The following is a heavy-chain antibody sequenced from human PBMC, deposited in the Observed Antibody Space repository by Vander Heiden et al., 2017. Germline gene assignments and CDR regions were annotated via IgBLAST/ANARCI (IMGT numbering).Heavy chain of an antibody. CDR2: ISAYNGNT. CDR1: GYTFTSYG. V-gene: IGHV1-18*01. D-gene: IGHD3-10*01. CDR3: AREGTSYYYGSGSYYTWFDP. Sequence: QVQLVQSGAEVKKPGASVKVSCKASGYTFTSYGISWVRQAPGQGLEWMGWISAYNGNTNYAQKLQGRGTMTTDTSTSTAYMELRSRRSDDTAVYYCAREGTSYYYGSGSYYTWFDPWGQGTLVTVSS. J-gene: IGHJ5*02.